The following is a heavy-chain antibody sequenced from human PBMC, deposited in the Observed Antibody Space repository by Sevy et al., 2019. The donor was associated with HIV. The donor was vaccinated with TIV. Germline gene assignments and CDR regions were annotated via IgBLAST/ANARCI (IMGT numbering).Heavy chain of an antibody. Sequence: ASVKVSCKASGYTFTSYGISWVRQAPGQVLESIGWISAYNGNTNYAQKLQGRVTMTTDTSTSTAYMELRSLRSDDTAVYYCARVGIAARDDYYFDYWGQGTLVTVSS. D-gene: IGHD6-6*01. CDR3: ARVGIAARDDYYFDY. J-gene: IGHJ4*02. V-gene: IGHV1-18*01. CDR1: GYTFTSYG. CDR2: ISAYNGNT.